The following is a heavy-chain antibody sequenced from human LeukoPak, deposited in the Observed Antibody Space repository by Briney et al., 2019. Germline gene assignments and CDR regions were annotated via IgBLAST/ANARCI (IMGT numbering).Heavy chain of an antibody. D-gene: IGHD1-26*01. Sequence: GGSLRLSCAGSGFIFSSYWMHWVRQAPGKGLVWVSRIRTDGGSTYYADSVKGRFTVSRDNSKNTLYLQLNSLRVEDTAVYYCAKNRGAGSHYYYHMNVWGKGTTVTVSS. CDR1: GFIFSSYW. CDR2: IRTDGGST. V-gene: IGHV3-74*01. CDR3: AKNRGAGSHYYYHMNV. J-gene: IGHJ6*03.